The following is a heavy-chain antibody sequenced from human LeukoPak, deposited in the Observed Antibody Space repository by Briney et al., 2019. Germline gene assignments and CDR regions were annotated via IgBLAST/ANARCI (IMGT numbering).Heavy chain of an antibody. CDR1: GYTFTSYG. J-gene: IGHJ4*02. Sequence: GASVKVSCKASGYTFTSYGISWVRQAPGQGLEWMGWISIYNGNTNYAQKLQGRVTMTTDTSTSTAYVELRSLSFDDTAVYYCMKDPRFYTSSSGDDYWGQGTLVTVSS. CDR2: ISIYNGNT. D-gene: IGHD6-6*01. V-gene: IGHV1-18*01. CDR3: MKDPRFYTSSSGDDY.